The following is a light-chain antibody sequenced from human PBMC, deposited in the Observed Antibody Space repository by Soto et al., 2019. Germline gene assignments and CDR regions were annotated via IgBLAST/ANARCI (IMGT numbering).Light chain of an antibody. Sequence: QSVLTQPASVSGSPGQSITISCTGTSSDVGAYNRVSWYQQHSGKAPKLMIYEVSNWPSGVSNRFSGSKSGNTASLTISGLQAEDEADYYCCSYAGSSTFGVFGGGTKLTVL. V-gene: IGLV2-23*02. J-gene: IGLJ2*01. CDR3: CSYAGSSTFGV. CDR2: EVS. CDR1: SSDVGAYNR.